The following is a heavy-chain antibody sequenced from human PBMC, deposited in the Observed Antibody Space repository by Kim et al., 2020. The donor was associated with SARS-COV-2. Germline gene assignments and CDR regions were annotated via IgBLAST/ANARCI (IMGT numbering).Heavy chain of an antibody. CDR1: GYTFTSYY. V-gene: IGHV1-46*01. Sequence: ASVKVSCKASGYTFTSYYMHWVRQAPGQGLEWMGIINPSGGSTSYAQKFQGRVTMTRDTSTSTVYMELSSLRSEDTAVYYCARWGTLNGRRDGYNLDYWGQGTLVTVSS. CDR2: INPSGGST. J-gene: IGHJ4*02. D-gene: IGHD3-16*01. CDR3: ARWGTLNGRRDGYNLDY.